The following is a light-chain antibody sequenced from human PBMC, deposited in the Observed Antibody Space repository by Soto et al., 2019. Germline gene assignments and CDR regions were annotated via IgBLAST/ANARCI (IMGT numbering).Light chain of an antibody. V-gene: IGLV2-11*01. CDR1: SSDVGAYNY. Sequence: QSALTQPRSVSGSPGQSITISCTGTSSDVGAYNYVSWYQQHPGKAPKVIIYDVTKRPSGVPDRFSGSKSDNTASLTISGLQAEDEDNYYCCSYAGSNTLLFGGGTKLTVL. CDR2: DVT. J-gene: IGLJ2*01. CDR3: CSYAGSNTLL.